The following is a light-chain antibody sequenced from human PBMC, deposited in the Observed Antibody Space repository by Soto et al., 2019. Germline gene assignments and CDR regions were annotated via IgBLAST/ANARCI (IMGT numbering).Light chain of an antibody. CDR3: QQYNNWPPIT. Sequence: EIVLTQSPGTLSLSPGERATLSCRAAQNIKSNLAWYQQKPGQAPRLLIYGASTRATGIPGRFSGSGSGTEFTLTISSLQSGDFAVYYCQQYNNWPPITFGQGTRLEI. J-gene: IGKJ5*01. V-gene: IGKV3-15*01. CDR1: QNIKSN. CDR2: GAS.